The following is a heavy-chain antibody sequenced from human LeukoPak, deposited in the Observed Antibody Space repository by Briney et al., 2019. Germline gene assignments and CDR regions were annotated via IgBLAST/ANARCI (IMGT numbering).Heavy chain of an antibody. CDR3: AKFLPTHIVVANYYFDY. D-gene: IGHD2-21*01. CDR2: ISGSGGST. CDR1: GFTFSSYA. J-gene: IGHJ4*02. Sequence: GGSLRLSCAASGFTFSSYAMSWVRQAPGKGLEWVSAISGSGGSTYYADSVKGRFTISRDNSKNTLYLQMNSLRAVDTAVYYCAKFLPTHIVVANYYFDYWGQGTLVTVSS. V-gene: IGHV3-23*01.